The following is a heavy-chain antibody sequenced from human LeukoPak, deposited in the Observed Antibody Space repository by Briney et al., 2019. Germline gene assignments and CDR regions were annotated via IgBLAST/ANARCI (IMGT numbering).Heavy chain of an antibody. CDR2: ISAYNGNT. CDR1: GYTFTSYG. CDR3: ARDLAVAGKWYFDY. Sequence: ASVKVSCKASGYTFTSYGISWVRQAPGQGLKWMGWISAYNGNTNYAQKLQGRVTMTTDTSTSTAYMELRSLRSDDTAVYSCARDLAVAGKWYFDYWGQGTLVTVSS. J-gene: IGHJ4*02. V-gene: IGHV1-18*01. D-gene: IGHD6-19*01.